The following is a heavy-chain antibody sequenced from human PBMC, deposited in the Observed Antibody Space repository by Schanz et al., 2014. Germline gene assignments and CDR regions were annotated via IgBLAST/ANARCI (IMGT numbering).Heavy chain of an antibody. CDR2: FKSNVDGGTT. Sequence: EVQLEESGGGLVKPGGSLTLSCAASRLTFNNAWMHWVRQAPGKGLEWVGRFKSNVDGGTTDYAAPVKGRFTISRDDSKNTLSLQMNSLKTEDTAVYYCTDGSARWGQGTLVTVSS. D-gene: IGHD3-22*01. CDR1: RLTFNNAW. V-gene: IGHV3-15*01. J-gene: IGHJ4*02. CDR3: TDGSAR.